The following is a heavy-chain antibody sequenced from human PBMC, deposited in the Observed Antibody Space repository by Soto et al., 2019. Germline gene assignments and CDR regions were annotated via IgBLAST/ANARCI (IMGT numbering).Heavy chain of an antibody. J-gene: IGHJ5*02. CDR3: ARRGARIEADGISTGFDT. Sequence: QLQESGPGLVKPSETLSLTCSVSGGSVSSSSYYWGWIRQPPGKGLEWIGSISYSGNTYYSPSLKSRVTLSVDTSKNQFSLELSSVTATDTAVYFCARRGARIEADGISTGFDTWGQGTLVTVSS. D-gene: IGHD6-13*01. V-gene: IGHV4-39*01. CDR1: GGSVSSSSYY. CDR2: ISYSGNT.